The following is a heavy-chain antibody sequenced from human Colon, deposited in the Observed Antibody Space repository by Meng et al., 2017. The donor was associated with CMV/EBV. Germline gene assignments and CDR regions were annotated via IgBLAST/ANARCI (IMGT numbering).Heavy chain of an antibody. D-gene: IGHD2-15*01. J-gene: IGHJ3*02. V-gene: IGHV3-21*01. CDR2: ISSSSSYI. CDR3: ARFQPGGAFDI. CDR1: GISFKSYA. Sequence: GESLKISCAFSGISFKSYAMSWVRQAPGQGLEWVSSISSSSSYIYYADSVKGRFTISRDNAKNSLYLQMNSLRAEDTAVYYCARFQPGGAFDIWGQGTMVTVSS.